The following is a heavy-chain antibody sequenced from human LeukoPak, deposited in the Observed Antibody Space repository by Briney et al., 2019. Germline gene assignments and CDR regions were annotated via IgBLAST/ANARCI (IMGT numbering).Heavy chain of an antibody. J-gene: IGHJ6*03. CDR2: INPNSGGT. D-gene: IGHD1-26*01. Sequence: ASVKVSCKASGYTFTGNYMHWVRQAPGQGLEWMGWINPNSGGTNYAQKFQGRVTMTRDTSISTAYMELSRLRSDDTAVYYCAALSGIGYYYYYMDVWGKGTTVTVSS. V-gene: IGHV1-2*02. CDR3: AALSGIGYYYYYMDV. CDR1: GYTFTGNY.